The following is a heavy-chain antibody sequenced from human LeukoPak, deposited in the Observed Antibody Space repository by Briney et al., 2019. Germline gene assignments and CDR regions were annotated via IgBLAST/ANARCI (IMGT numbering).Heavy chain of an antibody. V-gene: IGHV3-53*01. Sequence: GGSLRLTCVVAGLIASSNCMTWVGQAPGKGLDWISLIYSGGSTYYADSVMGRFTISRDNSKTTLFLQMNSLKAEDTAVYYCATGGRSGVALEQWGQGTMVTVSS. D-gene: IGHD1/OR15-1a*01. CDR2: IYSGGST. CDR1: GLIASSNC. CDR3: ATGGRSGVALEQ. J-gene: IGHJ4*02.